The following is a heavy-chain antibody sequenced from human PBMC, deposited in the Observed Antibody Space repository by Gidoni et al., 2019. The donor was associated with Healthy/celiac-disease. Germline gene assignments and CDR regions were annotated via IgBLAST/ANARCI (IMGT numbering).Heavy chain of an antibody. J-gene: IGHJ3*02. CDR3: ARTTITIFGVVRRGAFDI. D-gene: IGHD3-3*01. V-gene: IGHV4-34*01. CDR2: INHSGST. CDR1: GGSFRGYY. Sequence: QVQLQQWGAGLLKPSETLSLTCAVYGGSFRGYYWSWIRQPPGKGLEWIGEINHSGSTNYNPSLKSRVTISVDTSKNQFSLKLSSVTAADTAVYYCARTTITIFGVVRRGAFDIWGQGTMVTVSS.